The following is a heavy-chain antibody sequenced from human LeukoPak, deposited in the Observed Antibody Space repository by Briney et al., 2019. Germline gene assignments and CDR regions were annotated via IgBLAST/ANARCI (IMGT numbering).Heavy chain of an antibody. Sequence: EGSLRLSCAASEFTLSSYWMAWVRQAPGKGLAWVANIKQDGSEKYYVDSVKGRFTISRDNARNSLYLKMNSLRAEDTAIFYCARVNPLMAPGAFDIWGQGTMVAVSS. D-gene: IGHD2-8*01. CDR2: IKQDGSEK. CDR3: ARVNPLMAPGAFDI. CDR1: EFTLSSYW. V-gene: IGHV3-7*01. J-gene: IGHJ3*02.